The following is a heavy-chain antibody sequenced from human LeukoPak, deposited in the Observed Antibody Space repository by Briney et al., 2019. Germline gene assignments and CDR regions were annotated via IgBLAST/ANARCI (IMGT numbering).Heavy chain of an antibody. CDR3: AKNRHDSSRLPFDP. J-gene: IGHJ5*02. CDR1: GFTFSSFA. Sequence: PGGSLRLSCAASGFTFSSFAMSWVRQAPGKGLEWVSATKNTGGDAYYTASVKGRFTISRDNSKNTLYLQMNSLSADDTAVYFCAKNRHDSSRLPFDPWGQGTLVIVSS. V-gene: IGHV3-23*01. D-gene: IGHD3-22*01. CDR2: TKNTGGDA.